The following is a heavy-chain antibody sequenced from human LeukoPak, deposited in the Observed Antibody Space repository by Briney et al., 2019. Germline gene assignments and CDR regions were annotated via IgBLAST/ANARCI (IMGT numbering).Heavy chain of an antibody. J-gene: IGHJ4*02. CDR3: TTAPYDGKDY. CDR2: IKSKADGGAT. V-gene: IGHV3-15*01. Sequence: GGSLRLSCAASGFTFLHYDMSWVRQAPGKGLEWVGRIKSKADGGATDYAAAVKGRFSVSRDDSENIFYLQMNSLKTEDTAVYYCTTAPYDGKDYWGQGTPVTVSS. D-gene: IGHD5-12*01. CDR1: GFTFLHYD.